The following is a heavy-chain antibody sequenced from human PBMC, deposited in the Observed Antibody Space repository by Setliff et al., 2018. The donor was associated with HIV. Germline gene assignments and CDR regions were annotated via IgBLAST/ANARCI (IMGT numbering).Heavy chain of an antibody. CDR1: GFTFGDYA. Sequence: GGSLRLSCTASGFTFGDYAMTWVRQAPGKGLEWVGFIRGEPYGGTTEYAASVKGRFSISRDDSKSIAYLQMSSLKIEDTAVYFCTRGTQNQLLHYYYYMDVWGNGTTVTSP. CDR2: IRGEPYGGTT. D-gene: IGHD6-6*01. V-gene: IGHV3-49*04. CDR3: TRGTQNQLLHYYYYMDV. J-gene: IGHJ6*03.